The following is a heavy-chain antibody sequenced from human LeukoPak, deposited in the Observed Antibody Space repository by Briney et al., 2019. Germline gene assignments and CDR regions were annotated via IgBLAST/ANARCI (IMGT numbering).Heavy chain of an antibody. Sequence: GGSLRLSCAASGFTLSSYSMNWVRQAPGKGLEWVSYISSSSSTIYYADSVKGRFTISRDNAKNSLYLQMNSLRAEDTAVYYCARGVRDQLAISWNWFDPWGQGTLVTVSS. CDR2: ISSSSSTI. CDR1: GFTLSSYS. CDR3: ARGVRDQLAISWNWFDP. V-gene: IGHV3-48*04. J-gene: IGHJ5*02. D-gene: IGHD2-2*01.